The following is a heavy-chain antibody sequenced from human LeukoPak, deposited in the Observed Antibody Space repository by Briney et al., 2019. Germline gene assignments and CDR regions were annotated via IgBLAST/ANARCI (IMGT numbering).Heavy chain of an antibody. D-gene: IGHD1-1*01. CDR2: INTDGRTT. J-gene: IGHJ4*02. Sequence: GGSLRLSCAASGFTFSSYWMHWVRHAPGKGLVWVSRINTDGRTTTYADSVKGRFTISRDNAKNTLYLQMNSLTAEDTAVYYCVTQGNWTRGQGTLVTVSS. CDR1: GFTFSSYW. V-gene: IGHV3-74*01. CDR3: VTQGNWT.